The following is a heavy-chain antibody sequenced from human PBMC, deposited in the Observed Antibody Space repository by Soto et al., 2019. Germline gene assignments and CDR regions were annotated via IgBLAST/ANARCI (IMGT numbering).Heavy chain of an antibody. J-gene: IGHJ6*02. V-gene: IGHV4-34*01. CDR2: INHCGST. CDR1: GGSFSGYY. D-gene: IGHD3-22*01. CDR3: ARLLGTYYYDSSGYYYYYYYGMDV. Sequence: PSETLSLTCAVYGGSFSGYYWSWIRQPPGKGLEWIGEINHCGSTNYNPSLKSRVTISVDTSKNQFSLKLSSVTAADTAVYYCARLLGTYYYDSSGYYYYYYYGMDVWGQGTTVTVSS.